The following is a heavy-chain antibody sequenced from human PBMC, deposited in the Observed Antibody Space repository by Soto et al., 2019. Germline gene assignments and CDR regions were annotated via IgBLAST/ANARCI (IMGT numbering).Heavy chain of an antibody. J-gene: IGHJ5*02. Sequence: GGSLRLSCAASGFTFSSYSMNWVRQAPGKGLEWVSYISSSSSTIYYADSVKGRFTISRDNAKNSLYLQMNSLRAEDTAVYYCARWKWSGYFYWFDPWGQGTLVTVSS. CDR3: ARWKWSGYFYWFDP. D-gene: IGHD3-3*01. CDR2: ISSSSSTI. CDR1: GFTFSSYS. V-gene: IGHV3-48*01.